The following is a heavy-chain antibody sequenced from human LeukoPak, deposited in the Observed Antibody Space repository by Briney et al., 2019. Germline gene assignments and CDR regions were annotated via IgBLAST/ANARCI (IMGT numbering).Heavy chain of an antibody. Sequence: PSETLSLTCAVYGGSFSGYYWSWIRQPPGKGLEWIGEINHSGSTNYNPSLKSRVTISVDTSKSQFSLKLSSVTAADTAVYYCARSKQQLDAFDIWGQGTMVTVSS. CDR1: GGSFSGYY. V-gene: IGHV4-34*01. CDR3: ARSKQQLDAFDI. CDR2: INHSGST. J-gene: IGHJ3*02. D-gene: IGHD6-13*01.